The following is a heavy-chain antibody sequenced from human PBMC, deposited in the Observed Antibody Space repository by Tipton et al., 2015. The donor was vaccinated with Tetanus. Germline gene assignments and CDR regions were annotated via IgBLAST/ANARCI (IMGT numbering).Heavy chain of an antibody. CDR2: ISASGST. CDR1: GGSLRSGDHY. Sequence: TLSLTCTVSGGSLRSGDHYWSWIRQPPGKGLEWLANISASGSTNSNYSLKSRITISRDTSKNQFSLKLTSLTVADTAVYYCARGGSYSYGPRGFGLRGRGPLTPVPS. J-gene: IGHJ2*01. CDR3: ARGGSYSYGPRGFGL. D-gene: IGHD5-18*01. V-gene: IGHV4-61*08.